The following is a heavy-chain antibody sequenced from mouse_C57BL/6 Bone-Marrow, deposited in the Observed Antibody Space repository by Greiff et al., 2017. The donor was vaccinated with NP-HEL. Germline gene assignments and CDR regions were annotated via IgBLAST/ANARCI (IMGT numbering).Heavy chain of an antibody. CDR2: IYPGGGYS. D-gene: IGHD3-3*01. CDR1: GYTFTNYW. J-gene: IGHJ4*01. Sequence: QVQLQQSGAELVRPGTSVKMSCKASGYTFTNYWIGWAKQRPGHGLEWIGDIYPGGGYSNYNEKFKGKATLTADKSSSTAYMQFSSLTSEDSAIYYCAREVGQAMDYWGQGTSVTVSA. V-gene: IGHV1-63*01. CDR3: AREVGQAMDY.